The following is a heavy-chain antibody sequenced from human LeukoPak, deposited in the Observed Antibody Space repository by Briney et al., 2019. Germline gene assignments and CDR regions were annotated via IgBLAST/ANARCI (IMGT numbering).Heavy chain of an antibody. V-gene: IGHV1-69*04. CDR2: IIPILGIA. D-gene: IGHD2-2*01. CDR1: GGTFSSYA. Sequence: SVKVSCKASGGTFSSYAISWVRQAPGQGLEWMGRIIPILGIANYAQKFQGRVTITADKSTSTAYMELSSLRSEDTAVYYCAREVSAATEEGYYFDYWGQGTLVTVSS. J-gene: IGHJ4*02. CDR3: AREVSAATEEGYYFDY.